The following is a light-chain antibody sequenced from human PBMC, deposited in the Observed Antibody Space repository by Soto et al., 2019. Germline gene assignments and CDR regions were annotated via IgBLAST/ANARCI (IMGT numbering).Light chain of an antibody. Sequence: DIVMTQTPLSSPVTLGQPASISCRSSQSLEHSDGNTYLSWLQQRPGQPPRLLIYKISNRFSEVQDRFSGNGAGTDFQLQISRVETEDVGVYYCMPATQAFTFGGGTKVEIK. V-gene: IGKV2-24*01. CDR1: QSLEHSDGNTY. J-gene: IGKJ4*01. CDR2: KIS. CDR3: MPATQAFT.